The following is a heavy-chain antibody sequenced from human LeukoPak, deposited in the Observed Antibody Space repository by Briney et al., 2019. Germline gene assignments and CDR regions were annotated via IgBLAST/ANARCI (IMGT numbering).Heavy chain of an antibody. CDR1: GFTFSNYA. CDR2: ISSGSSAI. V-gene: IGHV3-21*01. CDR3: AELGITMIGGV. D-gene: IGHD3-10*02. J-gene: IGHJ6*04. Sequence: GGSPRLSCAASGFTFSNYAMTWVRQAPGKGLEWVSIISSGSSAIFSADALKGRFTISRDDAKNLLYLDMNSLRAEDTAVYYCAELGITMIGGVWGKGTTVTISS.